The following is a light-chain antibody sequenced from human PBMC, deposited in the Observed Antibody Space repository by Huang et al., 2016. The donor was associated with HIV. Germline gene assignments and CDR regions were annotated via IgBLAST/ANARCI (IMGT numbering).Light chain of an antibody. V-gene: IGKV1-27*01. J-gene: IGKJ1*01. CDR3: QKYNSAPRT. CDR1: QGISNY. CDR2: AAS. Sequence: DIQMTQSPSSLSASVGDRVTITCRASQGISNYLAWYQQKPGKVPKLLIYAASTLQSGVPSRFGGSGSGTDFTLTSSSLQPEDIATYYCQKYNSAPRTFGQGTKVEIK.